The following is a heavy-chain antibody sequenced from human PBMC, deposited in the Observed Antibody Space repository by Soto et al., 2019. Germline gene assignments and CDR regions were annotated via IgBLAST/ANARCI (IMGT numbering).Heavy chain of an antibody. D-gene: IGHD2-15*01. CDR2: ISGYNGNA. CDR1: GYTFSSHG. Sequence: ASVKVSCKASGYTFSSHGIIWVRQAPGQGLEWMGWISGYNGNAKYAQRFQGRVTMATDTSTSTVYMDLRSLGSDDSAVYYCAREGSYGWYDCWGQGTLVTVSS. J-gene: IGHJ5*01. V-gene: IGHV1-18*01. CDR3: AREGSYGWYDC.